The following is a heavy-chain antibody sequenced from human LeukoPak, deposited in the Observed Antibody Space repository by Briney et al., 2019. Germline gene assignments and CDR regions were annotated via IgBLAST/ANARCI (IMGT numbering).Heavy chain of an antibody. CDR2: IIPIFGTA. CDR3: ARLGYCSSTSCHNYDY. V-gene: IGHV1-69*06. Sequence: SVRVSCKASGGTFSSYAISWVRQAPGQGLEWMGGIIPIFGTANYAQKFQGRVTITADKSTSTAYMELSSLRSEDTAVYYCARLGYCSSTSCHNYDYWGQGTLVTVSS. J-gene: IGHJ4*02. CDR1: GGTFSSYA. D-gene: IGHD2-2*01.